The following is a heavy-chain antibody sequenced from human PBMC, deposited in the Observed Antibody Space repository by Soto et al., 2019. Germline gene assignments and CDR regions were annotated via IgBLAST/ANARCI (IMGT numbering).Heavy chain of an antibody. CDR3: AKSYYDSSGYYWIDQ. J-gene: IGHJ5*02. V-gene: IGHV3-30*18. Sequence: GGSLRLSCAAWGFSFSTYGMHWVRQAPGKGLEWVSVISYDGSKKDYADSVKGLFTISRDNSKYTLYLQTNSLRAEDTAVYYCAKSYYDSSGYYWIDQWGHGTLVTVSS. CDR2: ISYDGSKK. D-gene: IGHD3-22*01. CDR1: GFSFSTYG.